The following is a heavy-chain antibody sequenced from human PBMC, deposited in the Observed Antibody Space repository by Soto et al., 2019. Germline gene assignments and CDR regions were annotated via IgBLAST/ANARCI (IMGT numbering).Heavy chain of an antibody. D-gene: IGHD4-4*01. J-gene: IGHJ4*02. V-gene: IGHV3-66*01. CDR3: AKDAEYSNSFDY. CDR1: GFTVSSNY. CDR2: IYSGGST. Sequence: GGSLRLSCAASGFTVSSNYMSWVRQAPGKGLEWVSVIYSGGSTYYADSVKGRFTISRDNSKNTRYIQMNSLRAEDTAVYYCAKDAEYSNSFDYWGQGTLFTVSS.